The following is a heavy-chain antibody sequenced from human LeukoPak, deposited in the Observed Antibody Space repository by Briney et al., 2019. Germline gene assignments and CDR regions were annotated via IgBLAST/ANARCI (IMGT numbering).Heavy chain of an antibody. CDR1: GYTFTSYG. V-gene: IGHV1-18*01. D-gene: IGHD2-15*01. CDR3: ARDPGCSGGSCYLITYYYYYGMDV. J-gene: IGHJ6*02. Sequence: ASVKVSCKASGYTFTSYGISWVRQAPGQGLEWMGWISAYNGSTNYAQKLQGRVTMTTDTSTSTAYMELRSLRSDDTAVYYCARDPGCSGGSCYLITYYYYYGMDVWGQGTTVTVSS. CDR2: ISAYNGST.